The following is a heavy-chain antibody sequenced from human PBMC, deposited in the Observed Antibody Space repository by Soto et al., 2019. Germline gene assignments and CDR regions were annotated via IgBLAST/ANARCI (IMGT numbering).Heavy chain of an antibody. CDR3: ARDSNRGYCRVGSCLRDAFDI. CDR1: GYTFTGYY. D-gene: IGHD2-15*01. V-gene: IGHV1-2*04. J-gene: IGHJ3*02. CDR2: INPNSGGT. Sequence: ASVKVSCKASGYTFTGYYMHWVRQAPGQGLERMGRINPNSGGTNYAQKFQGWVTMTRDTSISTAYMELSRLRSDDTAEYYCARDSNRGYCRVGSCLRDAFDIWAKEQWSPSPQ.